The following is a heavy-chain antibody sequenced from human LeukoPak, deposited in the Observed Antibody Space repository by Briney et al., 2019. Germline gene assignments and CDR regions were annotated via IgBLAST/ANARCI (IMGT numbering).Heavy chain of an antibody. D-gene: IGHD4-11*01. Sequence: PGGSLRLSCAASGFTFSSYWMSWVRQAPGKGLEWVAYIRYDGSNKYYADSVKGRFTISRDNSKNTLYLQMNSLRAEDTAVYYCAKLPTTHDYSNYADWGQGTLVTVSS. J-gene: IGHJ4*02. V-gene: IGHV3-30*02. CDR3: AKLPTTHDYSNYAD. CDR2: IRYDGSNK. CDR1: GFTFSSYW.